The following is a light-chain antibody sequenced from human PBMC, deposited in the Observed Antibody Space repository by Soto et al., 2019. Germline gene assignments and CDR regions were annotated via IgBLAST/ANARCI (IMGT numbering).Light chain of an antibody. V-gene: IGLV2-14*01. Sequence: LTQPASVSGSPGQSITISCTGTSSDVGAYNYVSWYQQRPGKAPKLMIFEVSNRPSGVSNRFSGSKSGNTASLTISGLQTEDEADYYCTSYTSSFTHLFGTGTKVTVL. CDR2: EVS. CDR3: TSYTSSFTHL. CDR1: SSDVGAYNY. J-gene: IGLJ1*01.